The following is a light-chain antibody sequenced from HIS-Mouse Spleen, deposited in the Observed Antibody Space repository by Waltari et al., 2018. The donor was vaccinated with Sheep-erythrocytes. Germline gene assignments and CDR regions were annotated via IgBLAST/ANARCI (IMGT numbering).Light chain of an antibody. J-gene: IGKJ4*01. CDR3: QQYNSYPLT. V-gene: IGKV1-16*02. CDR1: QGICNY. Sequence: DIQMTQSPSSLSASVGDRVTITCRASQGICNYLAWFQKKPAKATKSQIYAASSLQSGGPSKFSGSGSGTDFTLTISSLQPEDFATYYCQQYNSYPLTFGGGTKVEIK. CDR2: AAS.